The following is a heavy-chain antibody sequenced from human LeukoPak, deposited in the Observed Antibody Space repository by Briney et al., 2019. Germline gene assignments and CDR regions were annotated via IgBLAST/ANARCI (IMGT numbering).Heavy chain of an antibody. CDR1: GFTFSSYW. J-gene: IGHJ4*02. CDR2: IKQDGSEK. D-gene: IGHD2-8*01. Sequence: GGSLRLSCAASGFTFSSYWMSWVRQAPGKGLEWVANIKQDGSEKYYVDSVKGRFAISRDNAKNSLFLQMNSLSLEDTAVYYCARVRFCTNGNCYSDFWGQGTLVTVSS. V-gene: IGHV3-7*01. CDR3: ARVRFCTNGNCYSDF.